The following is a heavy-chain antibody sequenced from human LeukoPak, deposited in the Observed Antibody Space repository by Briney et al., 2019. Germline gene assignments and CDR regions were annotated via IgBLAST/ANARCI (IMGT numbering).Heavy chain of an antibody. CDR1: GFTFSNAW. V-gene: IGHV3-7*01. CDR2: IKPDGSDK. J-gene: IGHJ5*02. CDR3: ARAMT. Sequence: GGSLRLSCAASGFTFSNAWMSWVRQAPGKGLEWVANIKPDGSDKAYVDSVKGRFTISRDNTKNSLYLQMSSLRAEDTAVYYCARAMTWGQGTLVSVSS.